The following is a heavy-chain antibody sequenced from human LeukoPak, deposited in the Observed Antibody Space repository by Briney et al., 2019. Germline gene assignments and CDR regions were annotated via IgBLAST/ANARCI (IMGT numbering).Heavy chain of an antibody. CDR1: GGSISSYY. J-gene: IGHJ6*02. V-gene: IGHV4-4*07. Sequence: SETLSLTCTVSGGSISSYYWSWIRQPAGKGLEWIGRIYTSGSTNYNPSLKGRVTMSVDTSKNQFSLKLSSVTAADTAVYYCARDYEVLFGSYYYGMDVWGQGTTVTVSS. CDR2: IYTSGST. D-gene: IGHD3-16*01. CDR3: ARDYEVLFGSYYYGMDV.